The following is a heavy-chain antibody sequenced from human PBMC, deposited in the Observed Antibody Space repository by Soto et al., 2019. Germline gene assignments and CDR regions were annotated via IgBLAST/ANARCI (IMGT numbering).Heavy chain of an antibody. CDR3: VQDWTGNSCPCMVV. D-gene: IGHD6-13*01. J-gene: IGHJ6*02. CDR1: GFTFSSFA. CDR2: ISSSGETT. Sequence: EVHLLESGGGLVQPGGSLRLSCAASGFTFSSFAMTWVRQAPGEGLEWVSSISSSGETTYYSDSVKGRFTISRDISKNMVYLQMTSLRAEDTAVYFCVQDWTGNSCPCMVVWGQGTTVTGSS. V-gene: IGHV3-23*01.